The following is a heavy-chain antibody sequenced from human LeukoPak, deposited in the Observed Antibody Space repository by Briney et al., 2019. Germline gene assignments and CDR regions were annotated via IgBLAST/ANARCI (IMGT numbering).Heavy chain of an antibody. CDR3: ARGRRNTYYYGSGRGPTELDV. CDR2: IYYTGST. D-gene: IGHD3-10*01. CDR1: GGSISSFY. V-gene: IGHV4-59*12. Sequence: KTSETLSLTCTVSGGSISSFYWSWIRQPPGKGLEWIGYIYYTGSTNYNPSLKSRVTISVDTSKNQFSLKLSSVTAADTAVYYCARGRRNTYYYGSGRGPTELDVWGKGTTVTVSS. J-gene: IGHJ6*04.